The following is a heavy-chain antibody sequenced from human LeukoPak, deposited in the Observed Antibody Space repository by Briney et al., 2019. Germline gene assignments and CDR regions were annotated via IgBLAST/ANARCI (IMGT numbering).Heavy chain of an antibody. D-gene: IGHD2-8*02. CDR2: INPSGGRT. Sequence: ASVKVSCKASGYTLTSYYMHWVRQAPGQGPEWMGVINPSGGRTTSYAQKIQGRVTVTRDTSMSTVNMELSSLRSEDTAVYYCAREESGGYFDYWGQGTLVTVSS. CDR3: AREESGGYFDY. V-gene: IGHV1-46*01. J-gene: IGHJ4*02. CDR1: GYTLTSYY.